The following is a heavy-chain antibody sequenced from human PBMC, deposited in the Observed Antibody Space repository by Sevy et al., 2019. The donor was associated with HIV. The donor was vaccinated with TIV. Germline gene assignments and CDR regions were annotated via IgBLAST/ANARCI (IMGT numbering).Heavy chain of an antibody. CDR2: IKQDGSEK. Sequence: GGSLRLSCAASGFTFSSYWMSWVRQAPGKGLEWVANIKQDGSEKYYVDSVKGRFTISRDNAKNSLYLQMNSLRAEDTAVYYRARVKSGSGWYYALSYFDYWGQGTLVTVSS. V-gene: IGHV3-7*01. CDR1: GFTFSSYW. CDR3: ARVKSGSGWYYALSYFDY. J-gene: IGHJ4*02. D-gene: IGHD6-19*01.